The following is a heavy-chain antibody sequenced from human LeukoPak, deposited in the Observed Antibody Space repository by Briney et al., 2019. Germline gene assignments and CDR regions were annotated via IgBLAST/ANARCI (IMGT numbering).Heavy chain of an antibody. CDR1: GFTFSNYA. V-gene: IGHV3-23*01. Sequence: PGGSLRLSCAASGFTFSNYAMNWVRQAPGKRLEWVSGIDASGDSTYHIDSVKGRFTISRDNSKNTMYLQMNSVRAEDMAIYYCTSDYPYYYSYMAVWGKGTTVTVSS. D-gene: IGHD4-17*01. CDR2: IDASGDST. J-gene: IGHJ6*03. CDR3: TSDYPYYYSYMAV.